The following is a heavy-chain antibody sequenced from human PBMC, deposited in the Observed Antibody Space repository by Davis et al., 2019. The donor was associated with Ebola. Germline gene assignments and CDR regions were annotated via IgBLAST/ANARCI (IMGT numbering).Heavy chain of an antibody. J-gene: IGHJ2*01. D-gene: IGHD1-26*01. Sequence: GGSLRLSCAASGFTVSSNYMSWVRQAPGKGLEWVSVIYSGGSTYYADSVKGRFTISRDNSKNTLYLQMNSLRAEDTAVYYCARAVFESYIVGAQSWYFDLWGRGTLVTVSS. CDR3: ARAVFESYIVGAQSWYFDL. V-gene: IGHV3-53*01. CDR2: IYSGGST. CDR1: GFTVSSNY.